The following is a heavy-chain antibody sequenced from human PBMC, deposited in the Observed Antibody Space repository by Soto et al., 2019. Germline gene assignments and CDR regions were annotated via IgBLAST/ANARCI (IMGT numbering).Heavy chain of an antibody. J-gene: IGHJ6*02. V-gene: IGHV4-59*01. CDR3: ASSRRYCSGGSCYSGSYGMDV. CDR2: IYYSGST. Sequence: NPSETLSLTCTVSGGSISSYYWSWIRQPPGKGLEWIGYIYYSGSTNYNPSLKSRVTISVDTSKNQFSLKLSSVTAADTAVYYCASSRRYCSGGSCYSGSYGMDVWGQGTTVTVSS. CDR1: GGSISSYY. D-gene: IGHD2-15*01.